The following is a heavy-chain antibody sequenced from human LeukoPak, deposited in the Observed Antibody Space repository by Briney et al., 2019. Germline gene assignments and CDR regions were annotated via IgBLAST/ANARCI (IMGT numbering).Heavy chain of an antibody. Sequence: ASVKVSCKASGYTFTGYYMHWVRQAPGQGLEWMGWINPNSGGTNYAQKFQGRVTMTRDTSISTAYMELSRLRSDDTAVYYCAREKLRKEGLDYWGQGNLVTVSS. J-gene: IGHJ4*02. V-gene: IGHV1-2*02. CDR3: AREKLRKEGLDY. CDR2: INPNSGGT. CDR1: GYTFTGYY. D-gene: IGHD2-15*01.